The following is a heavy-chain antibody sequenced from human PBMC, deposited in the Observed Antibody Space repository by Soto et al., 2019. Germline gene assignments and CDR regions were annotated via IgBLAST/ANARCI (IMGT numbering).Heavy chain of an antibody. CDR1: VGSFSGYY. CDR3: ARGRYYDSSGYSPFDY. Sequence: PSETLSLTCAVYVGSFSGYYWSWIRQPPGKGLEWIGEINHSGSTNYNPSLKSRVTISVDTSKNQFSLKLSSVTAADTAVYYCARGRYYDSSGYSPFDYWGQGTLVTVSS. V-gene: IGHV4-34*01. D-gene: IGHD3-22*01. CDR2: INHSGST. J-gene: IGHJ4*02.